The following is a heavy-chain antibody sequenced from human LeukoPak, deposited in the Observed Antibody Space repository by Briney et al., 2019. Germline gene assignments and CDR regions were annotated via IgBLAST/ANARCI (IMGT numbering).Heavy chain of an antibody. V-gene: IGHV4-34*01. CDR2: INHSGST. Sequence: PSETLSLTCAVYGGTFSGYYWSWIRQPPGKGLEWIGEINHSGSTNYNPSLKSRVTISVDTSKNQFSLKLSSVTAADTAVYYCARGGVIDPWGQGTLVTVSS. CDR1: GGTFSGYY. D-gene: IGHD2-21*01. J-gene: IGHJ5*02. CDR3: ARGGVIDP.